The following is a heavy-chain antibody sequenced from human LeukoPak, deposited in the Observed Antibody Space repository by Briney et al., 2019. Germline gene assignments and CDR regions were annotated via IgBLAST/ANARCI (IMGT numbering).Heavy chain of an antibody. CDR3: AREMSVAGTRGAFDI. Sequence: GGSLRLSCAASGFTVSSNYMSWVRQAPGKGLEWVSVIYSGGSTYYADSVKGRFTISRDNSKNTLYLQMNSLRAEDTAVYYCAREMSVAGTRGAFDIWGQGTMVTVSS. V-gene: IGHV3-53*01. D-gene: IGHD6-19*01. CDR1: GFTVSSNY. CDR2: IYSGGST. J-gene: IGHJ3*02.